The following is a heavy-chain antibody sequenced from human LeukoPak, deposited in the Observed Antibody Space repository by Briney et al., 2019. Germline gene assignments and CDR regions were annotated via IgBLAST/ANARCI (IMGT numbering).Heavy chain of an antibody. Sequence: PSETLSLTCTVSGGSISSYYWSWIRQPAGKGLEWIGRIYTSGSTNYNPSLKSRVTMSVDTSKNQFSLKLSSVTAADTAVYYCARDHYYDSSGYGAYFDYWGQGTLVTVSS. CDR1: GGSISSYY. CDR3: ARDHYYDSSGYGAYFDY. D-gene: IGHD3-22*01. CDR2: IYTSGST. V-gene: IGHV4-4*07. J-gene: IGHJ4*02.